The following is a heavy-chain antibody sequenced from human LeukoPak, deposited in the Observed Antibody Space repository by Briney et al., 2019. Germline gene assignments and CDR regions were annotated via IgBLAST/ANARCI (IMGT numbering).Heavy chain of an antibody. CDR3: AKVGALLWFGRPNNWFDP. V-gene: IGHV3-7*01. CDR2: IKQDGSEK. J-gene: IGHJ5*02. CDR1: GFTFSSYW. D-gene: IGHD3-10*01. Sequence: GGSLRLSCAASGFTFSSYWMSWVRQAPGKELEWVANIKQDGSEKHYVDSVKGRFTIYRDNAKNSLYLQMNSLRAEDTAGYYCAKVGALLWFGRPNNWFDPWGQGTLVTVSS.